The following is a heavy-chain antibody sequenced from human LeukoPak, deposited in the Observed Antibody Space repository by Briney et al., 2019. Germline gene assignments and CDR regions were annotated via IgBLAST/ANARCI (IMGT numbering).Heavy chain of an antibody. CDR2: ISYDGSNK. CDR1: GFTFTTYA. J-gene: IGHJ4*02. Sequence: GGSLRLSCAVSGFTFTTYAMHWVRQATGKGLEWVAVISYDGSNKYYADSVKGRFTITRDNSKNTLYLQMNSLRPEDTAAYFCTSDYCASINCYLIDYWGQGTLVTASS. V-gene: IGHV3-30-3*01. CDR3: TSDYCASINCYLIDY. D-gene: IGHD4/OR15-4a*01.